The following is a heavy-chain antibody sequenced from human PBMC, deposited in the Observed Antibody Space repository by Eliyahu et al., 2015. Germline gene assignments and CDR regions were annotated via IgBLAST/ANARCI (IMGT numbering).Heavy chain of an antibody. Sequence: EVQLLESGGGLVQPGGSLRLSCAASGFTFSSYAMSWVRQAPGKGLEWVSAISGSGGSTYYADSVKGRFTLSRDNSKNTLYLQMNSLRAEDTAVYYCAKGTYDFWSGSQPAEYHYYFDYWGQGTLVTVSS. V-gene: IGHV3-23*01. J-gene: IGHJ4*02. CDR3: AKGTYDFWSGSQPAEYHYYFDY. D-gene: IGHD3-3*01. CDR2: ISGSGGST. CDR1: GFTFSSYA.